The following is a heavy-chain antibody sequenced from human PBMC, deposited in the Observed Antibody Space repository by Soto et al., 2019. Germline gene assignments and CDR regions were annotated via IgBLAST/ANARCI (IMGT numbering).Heavy chain of an antibody. CDR2: IYHSGST. Sequence: SSETLSLTCAVSGGSISSSNWWSWVRQPPGKGLEWIGEIYHSGSTNYNPSLKSRVTISVDTSKNQFSLKLSSVTAADTAVYYCARGSYTIFGVVMDVWGQGTTVTVSS. CDR1: GGSISSSNW. D-gene: IGHD3-3*01. J-gene: IGHJ6*02. CDR3: ARGSYTIFGVVMDV. V-gene: IGHV4-4*02.